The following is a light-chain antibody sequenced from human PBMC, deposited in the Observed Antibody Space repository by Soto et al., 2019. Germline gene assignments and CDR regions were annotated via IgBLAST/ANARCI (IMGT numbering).Light chain of an antibody. CDR1: QSASTY. Sequence: DIQMTQSPSSLSASVGDRVTITCRASQSASTYLNWYQQKPGKAPKVLIYAASSLQSGVPSRFSGRGSGTDFTLTISGLQPDDFATYYCQQSYSTPRTFGQGTKVDIK. V-gene: IGKV1-39*01. CDR2: AAS. CDR3: QQSYSTPRT. J-gene: IGKJ2*01.